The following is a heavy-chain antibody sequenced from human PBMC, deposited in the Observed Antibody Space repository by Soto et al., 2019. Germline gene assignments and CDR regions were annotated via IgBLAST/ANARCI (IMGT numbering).Heavy chain of an antibody. D-gene: IGHD3-3*01. CDR1: GGSISSYY. CDR2: IYYSGST. V-gene: IGHV4-59*01. J-gene: IGHJ6*02. Sequence: SETVSLTCTFSGGSISSYYWSWVRQPPGKGLEWIGYIYYSGSTSYNPSLKSRVTISVDTSKNQFSLKLSSVTAADTAVYYCARDSGTIFGVVMPTGYYYYGMDVWGQGTTVTVSS. CDR3: ARDSGTIFGVVMPTGYYYYGMDV.